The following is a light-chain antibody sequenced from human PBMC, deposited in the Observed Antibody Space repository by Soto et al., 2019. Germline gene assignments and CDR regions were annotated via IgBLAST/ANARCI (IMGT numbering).Light chain of an antibody. CDR1: SSDVGSYNL. V-gene: IGLV2-23*02. Sequence: QSVLTQPASVSGSPGQSITISCTGTSSDVGSYNLVSWYQQHPGKAPKLMIYDVSKWPSGVSNRFSGSKSGNTASLTISGLQAEDEADYYCCSYAGSSTFYVFGTGTKVTVL. J-gene: IGLJ1*01. CDR3: CSYAGSSTFYV. CDR2: DVS.